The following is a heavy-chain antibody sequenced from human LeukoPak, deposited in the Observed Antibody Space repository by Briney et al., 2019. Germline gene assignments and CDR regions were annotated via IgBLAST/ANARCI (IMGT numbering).Heavy chain of an antibody. CDR1: GYTFTSYG. CDR2: ISAYNGNT. J-gene: IGHJ6*03. Sequence: ASVKVSCKASGYTFTSYGISWVRQAPGQGLEWMGWISAYNGNTNYAQKLQGRVTMTTDTSTSTAYMELRSLRSDDTVVYYCARESMVRGPGGPRGKNYYYYYYMDVWGKGTTVTVSS. V-gene: IGHV1-18*01. D-gene: IGHD3-10*01. CDR3: ARESMVRGPGGPRGKNYYYYYYMDV.